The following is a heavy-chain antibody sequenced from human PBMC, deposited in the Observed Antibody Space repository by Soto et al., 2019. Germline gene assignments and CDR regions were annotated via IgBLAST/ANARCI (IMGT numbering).Heavy chain of an antibody. CDR2: IFNSGGST. CDR3: AKLPAPTSGWGLIDY. Sequence: EVQLLESGGGLVQPGGSLRLSCAASGFTFSSYTMSWVRQAPGKGLEWVSGIFNSGGSTYYTDSVKGRFTISRDNSKNTLYLQMNRLRAEDTALYYCAKLPAPTSGWGLIDYWGQGTLVTVSS. D-gene: IGHD6-19*01. V-gene: IGHV3-23*01. CDR1: GFTFSSYT. J-gene: IGHJ4*02.